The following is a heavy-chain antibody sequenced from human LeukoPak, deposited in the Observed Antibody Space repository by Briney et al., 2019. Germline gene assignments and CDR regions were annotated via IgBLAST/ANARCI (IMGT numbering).Heavy chain of an antibody. V-gene: IGHV4-59*01. D-gene: IGHD1-14*01. CDR3: VRGYQNYYYYMDV. CDR2: IYYSGST. J-gene: IGHJ6*03. CDR1: GGSISSNY. Sequence: SETLSLTCTVSGGSISSNYWSWIRQPPGKGLEWIGYIYYSGSTNYNPSLKSRVTISVDTSKNQFSLKLSSVTAADTAVYYCVRGYQNYYYYMDVWGKGATVTVSS.